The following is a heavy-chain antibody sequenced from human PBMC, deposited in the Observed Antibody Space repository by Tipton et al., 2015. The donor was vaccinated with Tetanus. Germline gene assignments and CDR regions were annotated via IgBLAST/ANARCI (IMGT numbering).Heavy chain of an antibody. CDR3: ARDRGDYIYYGMDV. Sequence: QLVQSGAEMKKPGASVKVSCKASGYTFTGYYIYWVRQAPGQGLEWMGWIDPNSGATVYAQKFQGRVPMTRDTSISTAYMELRSLRSDDTAVYYCARDRGDYIYYGMDVWGPGTTVPVS. D-gene: IGHD3-22*01. CDR1: GYTFTGYY. V-gene: IGHV1-2*02. CDR2: IDPNSGAT. J-gene: IGHJ6*02.